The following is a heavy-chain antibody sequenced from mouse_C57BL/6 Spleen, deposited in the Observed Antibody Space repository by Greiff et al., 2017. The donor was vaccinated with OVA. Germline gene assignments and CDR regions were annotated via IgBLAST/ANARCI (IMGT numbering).Heavy chain of an antibody. V-gene: IGHV1-64*01. CDR2: IHPNSGST. J-gene: IGHJ4*01. CDR1: GYTFTSYW. CDR3: ARLNRRAMDY. Sequence: QVQLKQPGAELVKPGASVKLSCKASGYTFTSYWMHWVKQRPGQGLEWIGMIHPNSGSTNYNEKFKSKATLTVDKSSSTAYMQLSSLTSEDSAVYYWARLNRRAMDYWGQGTSVTVSS.